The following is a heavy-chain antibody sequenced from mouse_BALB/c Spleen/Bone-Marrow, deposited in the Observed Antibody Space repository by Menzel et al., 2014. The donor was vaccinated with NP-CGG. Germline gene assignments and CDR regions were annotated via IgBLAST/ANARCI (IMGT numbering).Heavy chain of an antibody. CDR3: ASYYYGHYFDY. J-gene: IGHJ2*01. V-gene: IGHV14-3*02. CDR2: IDPANGNT. D-gene: IGHD1-1*01. CDR1: GFNIKDTY. Sequence: VQLQQSGAELVKPGASVKLSCTASGFNIKDTYMHWVKQRPEQGLGWIGRIDPANGNTKYDPKFQGKATITADTSSNTAYLQLSSLTSEDTAVYYCASYYYGHYFDYWGQGTTLTVSS.